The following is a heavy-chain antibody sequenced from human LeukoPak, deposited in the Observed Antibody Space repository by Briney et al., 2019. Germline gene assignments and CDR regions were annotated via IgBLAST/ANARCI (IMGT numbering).Heavy chain of an antibody. Sequence: GGSLRLSCAASGFTFSSYAMHWVRQAPGKGLEYVSAISSNGGSTYYANSVKGRFTISRDNSKNTLYLQMGSLRAEDIAVYYCARIGIAVAGDPDYWGQGTLVTVSS. J-gene: IGHJ4*02. CDR2: ISSNGGST. V-gene: IGHV3-64*01. CDR1: GFTFSSYA. D-gene: IGHD6-19*01. CDR3: ARIGIAVAGDPDY.